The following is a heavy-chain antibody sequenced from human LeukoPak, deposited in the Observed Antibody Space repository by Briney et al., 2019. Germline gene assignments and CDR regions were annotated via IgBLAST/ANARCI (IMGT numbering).Heavy chain of an antibody. CDR3: ARGFMITFGGVIVIFRD. CDR1: GYTFTSYD. D-gene: IGHD3-16*02. Sequence: ASVKVSCKASGYTFTSYDINWVRQAPGQGLERMGWINPNSGGTNYAQKFQGRVTMTRDTSISTAYMELSRLRSDDTAVYYCARGFMITFGGVIVIFRDWGQGTLVTVSS. J-gene: IGHJ4*02. V-gene: IGHV1-2*02. CDR2: INPNSGGT.